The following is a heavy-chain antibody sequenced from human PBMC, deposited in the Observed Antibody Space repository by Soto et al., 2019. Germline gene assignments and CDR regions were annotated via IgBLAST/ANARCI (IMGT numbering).Heavy chain of an antibody. Sequence: SETLSLTCAVYGGSFSGYFWSWIRQPPGKGLEWIGEINHSGSTNYNPSLKSRLTISGDTSKNQFSLKLSSVTAADTAVYYCARIRGYSYGYNYYYVMDVWGQGTTVTVSS. D-gene: IGHD5-18*01. CDR3: ARIRGYSYGYNYYYVMDV. J-gene: IGHJ6*02. CDR1: GGSFSGYF. CDR2: INHSGST. V-gene: IGHV4-34*01.